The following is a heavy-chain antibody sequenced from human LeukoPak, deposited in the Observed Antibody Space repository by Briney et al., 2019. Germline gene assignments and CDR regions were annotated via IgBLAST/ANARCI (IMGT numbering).Heavy chain of an antibody. Sequence: PGRSLRLSCAASGFTFSSYWMSWVRQAPGKGLEWVANIKQDGSEKYYVDSVKGRFTISRDNAKNSLYLQMNSLRAEDTAVYYCARDFDCSSTSCYGIPDYWGQGTLVTVSS. CDR1: GFTFSSYW. CDR2: IKQDGSEK. J-gene: IGHJ4*02. CDR3: ARDFDCSSTSCYGIPDY. D-gene: IGHD2-2*01. V-gene: IGHV3-7*01.